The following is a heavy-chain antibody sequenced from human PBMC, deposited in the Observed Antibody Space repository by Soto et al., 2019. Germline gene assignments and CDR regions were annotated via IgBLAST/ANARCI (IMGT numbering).Heavy chain of an antibody. Sequence: XGTLYLTCTVSGGSISSFYWSWIRQPAGKGLEWIGRIYSGGRNNYNPSLKSRVTMSVDTSKNQFSLRLSSVTAADTAMYYCARGSSRWDYWGQGTLVTVSS. J-gene: IGHJ4*02. V-gene: IGHV4-4*07. CDR1: GGSISSFY. CDR3: ARGSSRWDY. D-gene: IGHD6-13*01. CDR2: IYSGGRN.